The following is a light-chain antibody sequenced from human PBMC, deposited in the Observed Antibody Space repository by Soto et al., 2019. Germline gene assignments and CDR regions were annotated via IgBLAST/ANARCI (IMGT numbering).Light chain of an antibody. CDR3: QQRSNSFT. V-gene: IGKV3-11*01. J-gene: IGKJ4*01. CDR2: DAS. CDR1: QSVSSY. Sequence: ELVLTQSPATLSLSPGERATLSCRASQSVSSYLAWYQQKPGQAPRLLIYDASNRATGIPARFSGSGSVTDFTLVISSLEPEDFAVYYCQQRSNSFTFGGGTKVEIK.